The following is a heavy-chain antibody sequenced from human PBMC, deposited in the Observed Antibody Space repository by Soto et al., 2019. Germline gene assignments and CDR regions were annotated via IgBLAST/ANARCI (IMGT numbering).Heavy chain of an antibody. J-gene: IGHJ6*02. Sequence: QVQLQESGPGLVKPSETLSLTCTVSGGSVSSGSYYWSWIRQPPGKGLEWIVYFYYSGSTNYDPSPQSRVSISVDTSKKQFSLKLSSVTAADTAVYYCAGGSEGWYQGRYYYGMDVWGQGTTVTVSS. D-gene: IGHD6-19*01. V-gene: IGHV4-61*01. CDR1: GGSVSSGSYY. CDR3: AGGSEGWYQGRYYYGMDV. CDR2: FYYSGST.